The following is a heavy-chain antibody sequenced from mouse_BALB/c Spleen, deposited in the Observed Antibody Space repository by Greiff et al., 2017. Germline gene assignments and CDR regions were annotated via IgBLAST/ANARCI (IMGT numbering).Heavy chain of an antibody. D-gene: IGHD3-1*01. Sequence: QGQLQQSGAELMKPGASVKISCKATGYTFSSYWIEWVKQRPGHGLEWIGEILPGSGSTNYNEKFKGKATFTADTSSNTAYMQLSSLTSEDSAVYYCARPKSQLDGDWFAYWGQGTLVTVSA. CDR1: GYTFSSYW. J-gene: IGHJ3*01. V-gene: IGHV1-9*01. CDR3: ARPKSQLDGDWFAY. CDR2: ILPGSGST.